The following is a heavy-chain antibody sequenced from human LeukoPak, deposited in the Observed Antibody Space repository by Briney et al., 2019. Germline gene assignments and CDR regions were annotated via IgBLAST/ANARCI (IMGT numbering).Heavy chain of an antibody. D-gene: IGHD5-12*01. CDR3: VKDGTNIVATIEAPGY. V-gene: IGHV3-64D*06. CDR2: ISSNGGST. J-gene: IGHJ4*02. CDR1: GFTFSSYA. Sequence: GGSLRLSCSASGFTFSSYAMHWVRQAPGKGLENVSAISSNGGSTYYADSVKGRFTISRDNSKNTLYLQMSSLRAEDTAVYYCVKDGTNIVATIEAPGYWGQGTLVTVSS.